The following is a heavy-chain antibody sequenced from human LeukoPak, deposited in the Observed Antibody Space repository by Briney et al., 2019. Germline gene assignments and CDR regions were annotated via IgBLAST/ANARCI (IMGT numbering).Heavy chain of an antibody. J-gene: IGHJ4*02. V-gene: IGHV1-69*05. CDR1: GGTFSSYA. CDR3: AKGRYYFDY. CDR2: IIPIFGTA. Sequence: GASVKVSCKASGGTFSSYAISWVRQAPGQGLEWMGRIIPIFGTANYAQKFQGRVTITTDESTSTAYMELSSLRSGDTAVYYCAKGRYYFDYWGQGTLVTVSS.